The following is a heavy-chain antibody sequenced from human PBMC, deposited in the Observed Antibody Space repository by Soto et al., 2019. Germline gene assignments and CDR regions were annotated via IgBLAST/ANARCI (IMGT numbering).Heavy chain of an antibody. CDR2: ISTYNGNT. J-gene: IGHJ5*02. Sequence: ASVKVSCKASGYTFTSYDISWVRQAPGQGLEWMGWISTYNGNTNYAQMLQGRVTMTTDTSTSTAYMELRSLRSDDTAVYYCARGFRVAATRWWFDPWGQGTLVTVS. CDR3: ARGFRVAATRWWFDP. V-gene: IGHV1-18*01. D-gene: IGHD2-15*01. CDR1: GYTFTSYD.